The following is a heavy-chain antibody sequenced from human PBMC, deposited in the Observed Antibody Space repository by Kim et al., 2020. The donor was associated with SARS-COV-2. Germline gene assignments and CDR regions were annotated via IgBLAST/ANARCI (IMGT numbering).Heavy chain of an antibody. V-gene: IGHV3-21*06. D-gene: IGHD2-15*01. CDR2: ISSRRSDT. CDR1: GFIVNTYS. Sequence: GGSLRLSCEVSGFIVNTYSMNWVRQAPGKGLEWVSFISSRRSDTYYADSLKGRFTISRDNAKNSAYLQINSLRVEDTGVYYCARMNCPGGNCYAGPYYYGMDVWGQGTTVTVSS. J-gene: IGHJ6*02. CDR3: ARMNCPGGNCYAGPYYYGMDV.